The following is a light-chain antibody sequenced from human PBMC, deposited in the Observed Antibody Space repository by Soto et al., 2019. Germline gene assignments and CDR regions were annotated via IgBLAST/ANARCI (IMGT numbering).Light chain of an antibody. CDR3: AAWDDSLPGQV. Sequence: QSVLTQPPSASGTAGQTVTISCSGSTSNIGRNPVNWYQQFPGAAPRLLIYNNDQRPSGVSDRFSGSRGGTSASLAISGPQSENEADYFCAAWDDSLPGQVFGGGTQVTVL. J-gene: IGLJ6*01. CDR2: NND. V-gene: IGLV1-44*01. CDR1: TSNIGRNP.